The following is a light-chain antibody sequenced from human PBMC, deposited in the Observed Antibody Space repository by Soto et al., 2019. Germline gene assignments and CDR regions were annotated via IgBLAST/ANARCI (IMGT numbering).Light chain of an antibody. Sequence: QSALTQPASVSGSPGQSITISCTGSSSDVGGYNHVSWYQQHPGKAPKLMIYEVSNRPSGVSNRFSGSKSGNTASLTTSGLQAEDEADYYCSSYTTSTTRIIFGGGTQLTVL. CDR1: SSDVGGYNH. CDR3: SSYTTSTTRII. J-gene: IGLJ2*01. CDR2: EVS. V-gene: IGLV2-14*01.